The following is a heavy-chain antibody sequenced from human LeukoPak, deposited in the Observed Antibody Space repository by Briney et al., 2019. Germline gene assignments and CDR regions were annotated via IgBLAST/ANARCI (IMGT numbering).Heavy chain of an antibody. V-gene: IGHV4-30-2*01. J-gene: IGHJ6*03. D-gene: IGHD3-10*01. CDR1: GGSISSGGYY. CDR3: ARASRYYGSGSYKNYYYMDV. CDR2: IYHSGST. Sequence: KASQTLSLTCTVSGGSISSGGYYWSWIRQPPGKGLEWIGYIYHSGSTYYNPSLKSRVTISVDTSKNQFSLKLSSVTAADTAVYYCARASRYYGSGSYKNYYYMDVWGKGTTVTVSS.